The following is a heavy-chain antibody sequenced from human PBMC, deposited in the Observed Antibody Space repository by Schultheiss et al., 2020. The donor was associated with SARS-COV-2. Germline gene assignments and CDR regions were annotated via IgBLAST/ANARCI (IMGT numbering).Heavy chain of an antibody. J-gene: IGHJ4*02. D-gene: IGHD1-26*01. Sequence: ASVKVSCKASGYIFTDYYMQWVRQAPGQGLQWMGWINPNSGGVTYAQEFQGRVTMTRDTSISTAYMELSRLRSDDTAVYYCAREYSGSYNYFDYWGQGTLVTVSS. CDR1: GYIFTDYY. V-gene: IGHV1-2*02. CDR2: INPNSGGV. CDR3: AREYSGSYNYFDY.